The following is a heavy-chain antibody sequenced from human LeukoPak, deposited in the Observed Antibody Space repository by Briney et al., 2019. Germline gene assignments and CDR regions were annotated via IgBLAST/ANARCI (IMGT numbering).Heavy chain of an antibody. V-gene: IGHV3-30-3*01. CDR3: AKDRLRGVITPYYFDY. CDR1: GFTFSSYA. J-gene: IGHJ4*02. D-gene: IGHD3-10*01. Sequence: GRSLRLSCAASGFTFSSYAMHWVRQAPGKGLEWVAVISYDGSNKYYADSVKGRFTISRDNSKNTLYLQMNSLRAEDTAVYYCAKDRLRGVITPYYFDYWGQGTLVTVSS. CDR2: ISYDGSNK.